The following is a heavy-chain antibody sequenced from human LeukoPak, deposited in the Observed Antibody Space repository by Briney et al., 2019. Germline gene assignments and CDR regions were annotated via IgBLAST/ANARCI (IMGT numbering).Heavy chain of an antibody. CDR2: INTNTGNP. V-gene: IGHV7-4-1*02. Sequence: GASVKVSCKASGYTFTSYAMNWVRQAPGQGLEWMGWINTNTGNPTYAQGFTGRFVFSLDTSVSTAYLQISSLKAEDTAVYYCARDLIRSYYDFWSGYSNIDYWGQGTLVTVSS. D-gene: IGHD3-3*01. CDR3: ARDLIRSYYDFWSGYSNIDY. CDR1: GYTFTSYA. J-gene: IGHJ4*02.